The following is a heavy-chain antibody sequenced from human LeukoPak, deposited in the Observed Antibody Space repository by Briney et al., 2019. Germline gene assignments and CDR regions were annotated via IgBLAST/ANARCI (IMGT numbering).Heavy chain of an antibody. CDR1: GGSISSGGYY. CDR2: IYYSGST. J-gene: IGHJ5*02. CDR3: ASYYDRLGWFDP. Sequence: SETLSLTCAVSGGSISSGGYYWSWIRQHPGKGLEWIGYIYYSGSTYYNPSLKSRVTISVDTSKNQFSLKLSSVTAADTAVYYCASYYDRLGWFDPWGQGTLVTVSS. V-gene: IGHV4-31*11. D-gene: IGHD3-22*01.